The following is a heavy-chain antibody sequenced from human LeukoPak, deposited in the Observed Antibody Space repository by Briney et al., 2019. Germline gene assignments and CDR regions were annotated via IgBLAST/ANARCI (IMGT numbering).Heavy chain of an antibody. Sequence: ASVKVSCKASGYIFTDYYIHWVRQAPGQGLEWMGWISPNSGDTNYAQKFQGRVTITRDTSATTVYMELSSLRSEDTAVYYCARLMVRGESFWGQGTLVTVSS. CDR2: ISPNSGDT. J-gene: IGHJ4*02. D-gene: IGHD3-10*01. V-gene: IGHV1-2*02. CDR1: GYIFTDYY. CDR3: ARLMVRGESF.